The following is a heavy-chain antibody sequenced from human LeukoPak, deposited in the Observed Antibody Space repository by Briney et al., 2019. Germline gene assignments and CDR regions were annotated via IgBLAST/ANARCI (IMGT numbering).Heavy chain of an antibody. CDR1: GFTFSGYD. CDR2: IRYDGSNK. J-gene: IGHJ4*02. V-gene: IGHV3-30*02. CDR3: ARDPHSLDY. D-gene: IGHD5-18*01. Sequence: GGSLRLSCAASGFTFSGYDMHWVRQAPGKGLEWVAFIRYDGSNKYYADSVKGRFTISRDNAKNSLFLQMNDLRAEDTAVYYCARDPHSLDYWGQGTLVTVSS.